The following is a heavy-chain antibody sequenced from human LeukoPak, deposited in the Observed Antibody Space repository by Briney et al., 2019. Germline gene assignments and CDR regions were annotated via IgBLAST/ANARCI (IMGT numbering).Heavy chain of an antibody. V-gene: IGHV3-30*18. CDR1: GFTFSSYG. Sequence: GRSLRLSCAASGFTFSSYGMHWVRQAPGKGLEWVAVTSYDGSNKYYADSVKGRFTISRDNSKNTLYLQMNSLRAEDTAVYYCAKEPRGGNTYFDYWGQGTLVTVSS. J-gene: IGHJ4*02. CDR2: TSYDGSNK. CDR3: AKEPRGGNTYFDY. D-gene: IGHD2-15*01.